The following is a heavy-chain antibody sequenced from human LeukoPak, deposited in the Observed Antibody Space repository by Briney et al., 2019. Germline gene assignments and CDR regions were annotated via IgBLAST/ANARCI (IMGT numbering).Heavy chain of an antibody. CDR1: GYTFTGYY. Sequence: ASVKVSCKASGYTFTGYYMHWVRQAPGQGLEWMGWINPNSGGTNYAQKFQGWVTMTRDTSISTASMELSRLRSDDTAVYYCARDGGRDYDSNRTPTNWFDPWGQGTLVTVSS. CDR3: ARDGGRDYDSNRTPTNWFDP. J-gene: IGHJ5*02. D-gene: IGHD3-22*01. V-gene: IGHV1-2*04. CDR2: INPNSGGT.